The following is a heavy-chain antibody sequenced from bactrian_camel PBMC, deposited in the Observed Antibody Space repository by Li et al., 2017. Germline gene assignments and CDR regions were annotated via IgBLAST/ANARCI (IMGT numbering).Heavy chain of an antibody. D-gene: IGHD2*01. CDR1: GYSASFRY. J-gene: IGHJ4*01. V-gene: IGHV3S53*01. CDR2: LSSDGST. Sequence: VQLVESGGGSVQAGGSLRLSCVVSGYSASFRYMGWFRQAPGNECELVSTLSSDGSTYYAASVKGRFAISQDNAKNTLYLQMNSLKPEDTAMYYCAATEDWNNGYCNAYKYWGQGTQVTVS. CDR3: AATEDWNNGYCNAYKY.